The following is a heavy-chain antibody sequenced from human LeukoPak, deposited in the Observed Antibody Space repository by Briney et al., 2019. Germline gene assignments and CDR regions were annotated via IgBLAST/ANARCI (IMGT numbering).Heavy chain of an antibody. V-gene: IGHV3-33*01. J-gene: IGHJ6*02. CDR2: IWYDGSNK. CDR3: ARVGAPLGYYYCGMDV. Sequence: GGSLRLSCAASGFTFSSYGMHWVRQAPGKGLEWVAVIWYDGSNKYYADSVKGRFTISRDNSKNTLYLQMNSLRAEDTAVYYCARVGAPLGYYYCGMDVWGQGTTVTVSS. CDR1: GFTFSSYG. D-gene: IGHD1-26*01.